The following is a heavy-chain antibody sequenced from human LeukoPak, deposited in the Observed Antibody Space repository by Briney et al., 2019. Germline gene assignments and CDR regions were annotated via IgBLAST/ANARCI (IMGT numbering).Heavy chain of an antibody. CDR2: ISYDGSNK. Sequence: GGSLRLSCAASGFTFSSYGMHGVRQSPGNGLEWVAVISYDGSNKYYADSVKGRFTISRDNSKNTLYLQMNSLRAEDTAVYYCAKDLEELWTTTYYMDVWGKGTTVTVSS. D-gene: IGHD5-18*01. CDR3: AKDLEELWTTTYYMDV. CDR1: GFTFSSYG. J-gene: IGHJ6*03. V-gene: IGHV3-30*18.